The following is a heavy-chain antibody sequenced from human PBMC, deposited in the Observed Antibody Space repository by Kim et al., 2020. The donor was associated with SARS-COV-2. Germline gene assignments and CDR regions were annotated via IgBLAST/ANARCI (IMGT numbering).Heavy chain of an antibody. CDR3: ARYSGSYYSDGFDI. V-gene: IGHV3-30*03. CDR1: GFTFSNYG. J-gene: IGHJ3*02. CDR2: TSYDGRNK. D-gene: IGHD1-26*01. Sequence: GGSLRLSCVASGFTFSNYGMHWVRQAPGKGLEWVAVTSYDGRNKYYADSLKGRFTISRDNSKNTLYLQMNSLGAEDTAVYYCARYSGSYYSDGFDIWGQG.